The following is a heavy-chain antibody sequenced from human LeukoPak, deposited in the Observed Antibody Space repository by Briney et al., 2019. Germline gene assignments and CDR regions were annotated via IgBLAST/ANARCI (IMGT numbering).Heavy chain of an antibody. V-gene: IGHV1-18*01. Sequence: ASVKVSCKASGYTFTNYGISWVRQAPGQGLEWMGWIGTYDGDTNFAQRVEGRVTLTIDTSTNTAYMELRSLRSDDTAMYYCARVGDYGDPFDYWGQGTLVTISS. CDR2: IGTYDGDT. CDR3: ARVGDYGDPFDY. CDR1: GYTFTNYG. D-gene: IGHD4-17*01. J-gene: IGHJ4*02.